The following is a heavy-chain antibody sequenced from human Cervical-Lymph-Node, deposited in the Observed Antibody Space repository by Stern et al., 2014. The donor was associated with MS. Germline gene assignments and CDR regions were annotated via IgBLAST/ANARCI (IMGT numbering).Heavy chain of an antibody. CDR2: IYSSGTT. CDR1: GDSISSGNYY. J-gene: IGHJ4*02. V-gene: IGHV4-61*02. Sequence: QVQLQESGPGLVKPSQTLSLTCTVSGDSISSGNYYWSWIRQPAGKGLEWIGRIYSSGTTYYNPYLRSRVTISIDTPNNQLSLKLSSVTATDTAVYYCATQGRALAPDWGQGTLVTVSS. CDR3: ATQGRALAPD.